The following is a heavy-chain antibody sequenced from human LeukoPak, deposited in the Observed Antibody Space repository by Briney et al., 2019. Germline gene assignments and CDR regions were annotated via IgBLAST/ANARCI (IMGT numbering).Heavy chain of an antibody. CDR2: IHYSGVA. D-gene: IGHD4-23*01. CDR1: GGSISPES. Sequence: SETLSLTCTVSGGSISPESWTWIRQPPGKGLEWIGSIHYSGVAFHNPSLRSRVTISLDTPNKQFSLRLTSVTAADAAVYFCTRGLRWTDVWGLGTLVIVSS. V-gene: IGHV4-59*01. J-gene: IGHJ1*01. CDR3: TRGLRWTDV.